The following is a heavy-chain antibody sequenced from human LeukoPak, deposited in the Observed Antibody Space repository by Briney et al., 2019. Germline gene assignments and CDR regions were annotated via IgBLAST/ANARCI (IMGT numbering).Heavy chain of an antibody. CDR2: ISTSSNYI. CDR3: ARDVYSSGWYDYDY. D-gene: IGHD6-19*01. Sequence: GGSLRLSCAASGFTVSSYSMNWVRQAPGKGLEWVSSISTSSNYIYYTDSVKGRFTISRDNAKNSLYLQMNSLRAEDTAVYYCARDVYSSGWYDYDYWGQGTLVTVSS. CDR1: GFTVSSYS. V-gene: IGHV3-21*01. J-gene: IGHJ4*02.